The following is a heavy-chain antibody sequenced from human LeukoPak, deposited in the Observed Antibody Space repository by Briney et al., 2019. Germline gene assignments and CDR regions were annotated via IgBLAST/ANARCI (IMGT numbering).Heavy chain of an antibody. D-gene: IGHD3-22*01. J-gene: IGHJ4*02. Sequence: ASVKVSCKASGGTFSSYAISWVRQAPGQGLEWMGRIIPILGIANYAQKFQGRVTITADKSTSTAYMELSSLRSEDTAVYYCARGRGGSSGYSVDDYWGQGTLVTVSS. CDR1: GGTFSSYA. CDR3: ARGRGGSSGYSVDDY. V-gene: IGHV1-69*04. CDR2: IIPILGIA.